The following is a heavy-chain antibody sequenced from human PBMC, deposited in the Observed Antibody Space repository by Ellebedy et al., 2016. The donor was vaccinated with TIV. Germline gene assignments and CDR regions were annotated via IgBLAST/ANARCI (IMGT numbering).Heavy chain of an antibody. J-gene: IGHJ6*02. V-gene: IGHV4-59*08. CDR3: ARLWFGDLFSPEGDV. D-gene: IGHD3-10*01. CDR1: GGSISGYY. Sequence: SETLSLXXTVSGGSISGYYWSWIRQPPGKGLEWIGYIYYNESTIYTPSLKSRLTISADMSKNQFSLKLSSVTAADTTLYYCARLWFGDLFSPEGDVWGQGTTVTV. CDR2: IYYNEST.